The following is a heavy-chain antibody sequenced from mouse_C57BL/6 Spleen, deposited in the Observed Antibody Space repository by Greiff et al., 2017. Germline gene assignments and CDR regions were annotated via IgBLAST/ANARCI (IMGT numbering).Heavy chain of an antibody. CDR2: INYDGSST. V-gene: IGHV5-16*01. D-gene: IGHD4-1*01. Sequence: EVNLVESEGGLVQPGSSMKLSCTASGFTFSDYYMAWVRQVPEKGLEWVANINYDGSSTYYLDSLKSRFIISRDNAKNILYLQMSSLKSEDTATYYCAREGANWDTYYAMDYWGQGTSVTVSS. CDR3: AREGANWDTYYAMDY. J-gene: IGHJ4*01. CDR1: GFTFSDYY.